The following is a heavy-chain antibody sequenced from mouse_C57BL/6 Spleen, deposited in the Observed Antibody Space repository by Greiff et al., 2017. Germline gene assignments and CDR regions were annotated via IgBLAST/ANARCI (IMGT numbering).Heavy chain of an antibody. J-gene: IGHJ2*01. CDR2: IYPGSGNT. D-gene: IGHD3-3*01. V-gene: IGHV1-76*01. CDR1: GYTFTDYS. Sequence: QVQLQQPGAELVRPGASVKLSCKASGYTFTDYSITWVKQRPGQGLEWIARIYPGSGNTYYNGKFKGKATLTAEKSSSTAYMQLSSLAAEDSAVYFGARGGDSFDDGGQGTTLTVSS. CDR3: ARGGDSFDD.